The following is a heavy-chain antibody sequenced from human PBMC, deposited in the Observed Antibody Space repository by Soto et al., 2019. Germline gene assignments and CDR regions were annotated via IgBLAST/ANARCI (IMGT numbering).Heavy chain of an antibody. CDR3: ARGVGSSPPRY. CDR1: GGSISSDDYY. D-gene: IGHD3-9*01. J-gene: IGHJ4*02. CDR2: VYDNGRP. Sequence: SETLSLTCTVSGGSISSDDYYWSWIRQSPRQGLEWIGYVYDNGRPYYSPSLKSRVTISADTSKNQISLKLTSATAAGTAVYYCARGVGSSPPRYWGRGTLVTVSS. V-gene: IGHV4-61*08.